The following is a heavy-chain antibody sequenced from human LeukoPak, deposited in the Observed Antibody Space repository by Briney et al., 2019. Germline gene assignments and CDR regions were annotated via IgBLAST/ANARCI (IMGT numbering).Heavy chain of an antibody. Sequence: ASVKVSCKASGGTFSSYAISWVRQAPGQGLEWMGGIIPILGTANYAQKFQGRVTITADESTSTAYMELSSLRSEDTAVYYCATSDNSSVFNYYYMDVWGKGTTVTVSS. CDR2: IIPILGTA. CDR3: ATSDNSSVFNYYYMDV. D-gene: IGHD6-6*01. J-gene: IGHJ6*03. CDR1: GGTFSSYA. V-gene: IGHV1-69*13.